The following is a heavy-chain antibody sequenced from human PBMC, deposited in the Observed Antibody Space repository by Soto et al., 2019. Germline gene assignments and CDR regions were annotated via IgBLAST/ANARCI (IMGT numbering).Heavy chain of an antibody. V-gene: IGHV1-69*08. CDR3: ARDHYGEPEGAFDI. J-gene: IGHJ3*02. CDR1: GGTFSSYT. CDR2: IIPNLGKA. Sequence: SVKVSCKASGGTFSSYTISWVRQAPGQGLEWMRRIIPNLGKANYAQKFQGRVTMTTDTSTSTAYMELRSLRSDDTAVYYCARDHYGEPEGAFDIWGQGTMVTVSS. D-gene: IGHD4-17*01.